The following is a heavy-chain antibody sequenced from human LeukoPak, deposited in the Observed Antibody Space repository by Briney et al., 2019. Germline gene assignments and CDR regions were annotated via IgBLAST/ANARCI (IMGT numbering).Heavy chain of an antibody. V-gene: IGHV4-34*01. Sequence: SETLSLTCAVYGGSFSGYYWSWIRQPPGKGLEWIGDINHSGSTNYNPSLKSRVTISVDTSKNQLSLKLSSVTAADTAVYYCARVWRFGDYGGNWFDPWGEGTLVTVSS. CDR3: ARVWRFGDYGGNWFDP. D-gene: IGHD4-17*01. CDR1: GGSFSGYY. CDR2: INHSGST. J-gene: IGHJ5*02.